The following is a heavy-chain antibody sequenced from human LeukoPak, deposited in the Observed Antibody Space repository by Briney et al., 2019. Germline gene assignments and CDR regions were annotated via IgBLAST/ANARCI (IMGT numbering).Heavy chain of an antibody. Sequence: GESLKISCKGSGYSFINYWIGWVRQMPGKGLEWMGIIYPGDSDTRYSPSFQGQVTISADKSISTAYLQWSSLKASDTAMYYCARRGSGYCSGGSCHDLDYWGQGTLVTVSS. D-gene: IGHD2-15*01. CDR2: IYPGDSDT. CDR3: ARRGSGYCSGGSCHDLDY. V-gene: IGHV5-51*01. J-gene: IGHJ4*02. CDR1: GYSFINYW.